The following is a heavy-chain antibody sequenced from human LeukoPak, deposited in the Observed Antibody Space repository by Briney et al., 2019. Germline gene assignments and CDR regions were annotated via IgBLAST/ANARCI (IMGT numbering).Heavy chain of an antibody. D-gene: IGHD1-26*01. Sequence: GGSLRPSCAASGFTFSSYGMHWVRQAPGKGLEWVAVISYDGSNKYYADSVKGRFTISRDNSKNTLYLQMNSLRAEDTAVYYCALLPQWDPIDYWGQGTLVTVSS. CDR1: GFTFSSYG. J-gene: IGHJ4*02. V-gene: IGHV3-30*03. CDR2: ISYDGSNK. CDR3: ALLPQWDPIDY.